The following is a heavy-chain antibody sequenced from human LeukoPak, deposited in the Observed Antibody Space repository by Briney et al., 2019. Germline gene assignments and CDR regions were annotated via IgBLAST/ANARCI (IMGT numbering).Heavy chain of an antibody. D-gene: IGHD6-13*01. V-gene: IGHV3-7*01. Sequence: PGGSLRLSCAASGFTFSSYWMSWVRQAPGKGLEWVANIKEDGSQKYYVDSVKGRFTISRDNAKSSLYLQMNSLRAEDTALYYWLRDYQGYWGQGTLVTVSS. CDR3: LRDYQGY. CDR1: GFTFSSYW. J-gene: IGHJ4*02. CDR2: IKEDGSQK.